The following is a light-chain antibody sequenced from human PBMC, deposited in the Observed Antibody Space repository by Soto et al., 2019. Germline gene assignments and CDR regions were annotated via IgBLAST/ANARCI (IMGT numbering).Light chain of an antibody. CDR2: GAS. Sequence: EMVLTQSPATLSLSPGERGTLSCRASQSVSSYLAWYQQKPGQAPRLLIYGASSRATGIPDRFSRSGSGTDFTLPISRLEPEDFAVYFCQQYGSSPTTFGQGTKVDIK. CDR3: QQYGSSPTT. CDR1: QSVSSY. V-gene: IGKV3-20*01. J-gene: IGKJ1*01.